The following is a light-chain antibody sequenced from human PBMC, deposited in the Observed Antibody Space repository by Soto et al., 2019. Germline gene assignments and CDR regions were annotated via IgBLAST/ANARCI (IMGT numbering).Light chain of an antibody. CDR1: RDITNF. CDR2: DAS. Sequence: IRMKHSLFSLSASVAESVTLTSQANRDITNFLNWYQQKPGKAPELLIYDASNLETGVPSRFSGSGSGTDFTLTISSLQPEDIATYYCQQSQSFPLTFGGGTKVDIK. CDR3: QQSQSFPLT. V-gene: IGKV1-33*01. J-gene: IGKJ4*01.